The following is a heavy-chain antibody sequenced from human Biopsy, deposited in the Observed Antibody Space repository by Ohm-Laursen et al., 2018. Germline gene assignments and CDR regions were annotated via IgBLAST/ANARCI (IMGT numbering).Heavy chain of an antibody. CDR3: ARVMTTIGYYYAMDV. D-gene: IGHD5-24*01. Sequence: TLSLTCTVSGGSISTYYWTWIRQPPGKGLEWLGYIYSSGSTNYNPSLQRRVTISVDTSKSQFSQKLTSVTAADTAVYYCARVMTTIGYYYAMDVWGQGTTVTVSS. V-gene: IGHV4-59*01. CDR2: IYSSGST. CDR1: GGSISTYY. J-gene: IGHJ6*02.